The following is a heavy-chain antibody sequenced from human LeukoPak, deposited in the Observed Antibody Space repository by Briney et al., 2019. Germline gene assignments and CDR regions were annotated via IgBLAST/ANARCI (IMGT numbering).Heavy chain of an antibody. CDR1: GFTFSSDA. CDR3: ARSISGRSGSRGGRYYFDF. V-gene: IGHV3-23*01. Sequence: GGSLRLSCGASGFTFSSDAMSWVRQAPGRGLEWVSVIGPSGSTYYADSVQGRFAISRDNSKDTLYLQMNSLRVEDTAIYYCARSISGRSGSRGGRYYFDFWGQGAPVTVSS. D-gene: IGHD1-26*01. CDR2: IGPSGST. J-gene: IGHJ4*02.